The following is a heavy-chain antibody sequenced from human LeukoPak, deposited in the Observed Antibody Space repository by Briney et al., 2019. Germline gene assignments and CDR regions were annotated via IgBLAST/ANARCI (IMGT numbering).Heavy chain of an antibody. Sequence: ASVKVSCKASGGTFSSYAISWVRQAPGQGLEWMGGIIPIFGTANYAQKFQGRVTITADESTSTAYMELSSLGSEDTAVYYCARDPRDGYNEFGFDYWGQGTLVTVSS. D-gene: IGHD5-24*01. J-gene: IGHJ4*02. CDR2: IIPIFGTA. CDR3: ARDPRDGYNEFGFDY. CDR1: GGTFSSYA. V-gene: IGHV1-69*13.